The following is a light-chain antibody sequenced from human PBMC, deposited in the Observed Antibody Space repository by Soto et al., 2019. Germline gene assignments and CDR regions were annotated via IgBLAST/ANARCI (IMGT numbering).Light chain of an antibody. V-gene: IGKV1-39*01. J-gene: IGKJ2*01. Sequence: DLQMTQSPSSLSASFGDRVTLTCRASQSIDTCLNWYQQKQGTAPKLLMYASSTLQSGVPSRCSGSRCGTDFTPTSSSRQREDFGTYGCQQNHSTPYTFCHGTKREI. CDR3: QQNHSTPYT. CDR1: QSIDTC. CDR2: ASS.